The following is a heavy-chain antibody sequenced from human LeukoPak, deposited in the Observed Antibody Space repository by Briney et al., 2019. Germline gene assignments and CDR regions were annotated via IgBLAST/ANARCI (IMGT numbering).Heavy chain of an antibody. CDR3: ARDLGGSSGY. V-gene: IGHV1-69*05. J-gene: IGHJ4*02. D-gene: IGHD2-15*01. CDR1: GGTFSSYA. Sequence: GASVKVSCXASGGTFSSYAISWVRQAPGQGLEWMGRIIPIFGTANYAQKFQGRATITTDESTSTAYMELSSLRSEDTAVYYCARDLGGSSGYWGQGTLVTVSS. CDR2: IIPIFGTA.